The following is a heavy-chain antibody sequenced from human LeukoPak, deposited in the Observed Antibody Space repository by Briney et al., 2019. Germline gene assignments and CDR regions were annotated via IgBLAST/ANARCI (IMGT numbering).Heavy chain of an antibody. CDR3: ARELELRY. CDR2: MNQRGSM. V-gene: IGHV4-34*01. J-gene: IGHJ4*02. D-gene: IGHD1-7*01. CDR1: RASFTGYY. Sequence: PSETLSLTCDVYRASFTGYYWSWIRQSPGKGREWIGEMNQRGSMNYNPSLKSRVTISVDRSKNQFSLKLSSVTAADTAVYYCARELELRYWGQGTLGTVSS.